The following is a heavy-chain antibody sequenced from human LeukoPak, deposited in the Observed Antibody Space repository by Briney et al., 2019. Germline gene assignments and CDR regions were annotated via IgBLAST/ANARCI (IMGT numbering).Heavy chain of an antibody. D-gene: IGHD2/OR15-2a*01. V-gene: IGHV4-61*02. Sequence: SQTLSLTCTVSGGSISGGSYYWSWIRQPAGKGLEWIGRIYTSGCTNYNPSLKSRVTISVDTSKNQFSLKLSSVTAADTAVYYCARGGIPTTDYFDYWGQGTLVTVSS. CDR1: GGSISGGSYY. CDR3: ARGGIPTTDYFDY. J-gene: IGHJ4*02. CDR2: IYTSGCT.